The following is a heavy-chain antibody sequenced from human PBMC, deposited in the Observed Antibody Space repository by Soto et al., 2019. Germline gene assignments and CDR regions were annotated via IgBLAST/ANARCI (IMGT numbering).Heavy chain of an antibody. D-gene: IGHD6-13*01. CDR2: IDTSGNT. CDR3: ARYSNNWFQTEGMDV. J-gene: IGHJ6*02. V-gene: IGHV4-4*07. Sequence: PSETLSLTCTVSGGSISSYYWSWIRQPPGKGLEWIGRIDTSGNTNYNPSLKSRVTMSVDTSKKQFSLKLTSVTAADTAVYYCARYSNNWFQTEGMDVWGQGTTVT. CDR1: GGSISSYY.